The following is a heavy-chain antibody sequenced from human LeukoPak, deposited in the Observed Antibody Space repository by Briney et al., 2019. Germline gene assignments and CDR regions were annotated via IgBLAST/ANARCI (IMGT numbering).Heavy chain of an antibody. Sequence: PSETLSLTCSVSGGSITGYYWSWIRQPPGKGLEWIGYIYSSGSTKYNPSLQSRVTISVDTSKNQFSLKLSSVTAADTAVYYCARGQKYTSGYTVTELGSRYFDYWGQGALVTVSS. V-gene: IGHV4-59*01. CDR2: IYSSGST. D-gene: IGHD5-18*01. J-gene: IGHJ4*02. CDR3: ARGQKYTSGYTVTELGSRYFDY. CDR1: GGSITGYY.